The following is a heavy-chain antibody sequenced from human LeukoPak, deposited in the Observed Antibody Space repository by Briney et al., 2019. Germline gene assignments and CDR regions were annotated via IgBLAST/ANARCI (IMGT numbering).Heavy chain of an antibody. Sequence: PGGSLRLSCAASGFTFSSYAMSWVRQAPGKGLQWVSTISGSGGSTYYADSVKGRFTISRDNSKNTLYLQMNSLRAEDTAVYYCARVIAARYYFDYWGQGTLVTVSS. D-gene: IGHD6-6*01. CDR2: ISGSGGST. J-gene: IGHJ4*02. V-gene: IGHV3-23*01. CDR1: GFTFSSYA. CDR3: ARVIAARYYFDY.